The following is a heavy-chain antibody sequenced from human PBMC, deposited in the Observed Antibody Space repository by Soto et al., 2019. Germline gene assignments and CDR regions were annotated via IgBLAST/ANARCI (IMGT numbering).Heavy chain of an antibody. V-gene: IGHV3-30*18. CDR2: ISYDGSTK. J-gene: IGHJ5*02. D-gene: IGHD1-26*01. Sequence: QVQLVESGGGVVQPGRSLRLSCAASGFTFSSYGMHWVRQAPGKGLEWVAVISYDGSTKYYADSVKGRFPISRDNSKNTLYLQMNSLRAEDTAVYYCAKDRMLGGRVGATPGVGWFDPWGQGTLVTVSS. CDR1: GFTFSSYG. CDR3: AKDRMLGGRVGATPGVGWFDP.